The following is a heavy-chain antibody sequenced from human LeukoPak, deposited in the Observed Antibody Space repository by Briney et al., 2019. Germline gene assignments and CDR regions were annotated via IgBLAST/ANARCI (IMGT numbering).Heavy chain of an antibody. CDR3: ARGADYGSASNRFDP. Sequence: ASVKVSCTASGYTFTSYYMHWVRQAPGQGLEWMGWINPNDGGTNYAQNFQGRVTMTSDTSISTGYMELNSLRSDDTAVYFCARGADYGSASNRFDPWGQGTLVTVSS. CDR1: GYTFTSYY. CDR2: INPNDGGT. J-gene: IGHJ5*02. V-gene: IGHV1-2*02. D-gene: IGHD3-10*01.